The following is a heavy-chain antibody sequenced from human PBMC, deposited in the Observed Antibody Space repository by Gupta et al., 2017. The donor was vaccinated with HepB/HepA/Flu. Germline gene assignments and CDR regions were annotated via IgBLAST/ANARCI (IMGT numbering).Heavy chain of an antibody. CDR1: GFTFSSYA. J-gene: IGHJ6*02. CDR2: ISGSGGST. D-gene: IGHD3-9*01. V-gene: IGHV3-23*01. Sequence: EVLLLESGGGLVQPGGSLRLSCAASGFTFSSYAMSWVRQAPGKGLEWVSAISGSGGSTYYADSVKGRFTISRDNSKNTLYLQMNSLRAEDTAIYYCAKGLLIGYYYYHGMDVWGQGTTVTVSS. CDR3: AKGLLIGYYYYHGMDV.